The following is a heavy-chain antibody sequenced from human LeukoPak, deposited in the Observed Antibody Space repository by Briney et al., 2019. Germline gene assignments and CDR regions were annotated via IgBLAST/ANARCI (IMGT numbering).Heavy chain of an antibody. D-gene: IGHD2-15*01. Sequence: GGSLRLSCAASGFNFSSYAMSWVRQAPGKGLEWVSAISGSGGSTYYADSVKGRFTISRDNSKNTLYLQMNSLRAEDTAVYYCAKDGYCSGGSCRGYWGQGTLVTVSS. CDR3: AKDGYCSGGSCRGY. CDR2: ISGSGGST. J-gene: IGHJ4*02. V-gene: IGHV3-23*01. CDR1: GFNFSSYA.